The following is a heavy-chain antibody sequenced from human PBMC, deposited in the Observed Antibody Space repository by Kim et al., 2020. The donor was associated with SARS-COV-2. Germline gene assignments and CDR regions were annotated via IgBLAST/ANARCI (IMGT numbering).Heavy chain of an antibody. D-gene: IGHD3-9*01. V-gene: IGHV4-30-4*01. J-gene: IGHJ4*02. CDR2: IYYSGST. CDR1: GGSISSGDYY. CDR3: ARIFYDILTGYSDGFDY. Sequence: SETLSLTCTVSGGSISSGDYYWSWIRQPPGKGLEWIGYIYYSGSTYYNPSLKSRVTISVDTSKNQFSLKLSSVTAADTAVYYCARIFYDILTGYSDGFDYWGQGTLVTVSS.